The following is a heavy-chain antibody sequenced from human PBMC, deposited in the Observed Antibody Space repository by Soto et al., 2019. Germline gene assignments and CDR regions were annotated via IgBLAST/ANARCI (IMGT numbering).Heavy chain of an antibody. Sequence: QVQLVQSGAEVKKPGSSVKVSCKASGGTFSNYPVSWVRQAPGQGLEWMGGIIPIFGTVNYAQKFQGRLPITADESPSTAYMELGSLRSEDTAVYYCARGNHRWLQLWYFDLWGRGTLVTVSS. CDR1: GGTFSNYP. V-gene: IGHV1-69*12. CDR3: ARGNHRWLQLWYFDL. D-gene: IGHD5-12*01. CDR2: IIPIFGTV. J-gene: IGHJ2*01.